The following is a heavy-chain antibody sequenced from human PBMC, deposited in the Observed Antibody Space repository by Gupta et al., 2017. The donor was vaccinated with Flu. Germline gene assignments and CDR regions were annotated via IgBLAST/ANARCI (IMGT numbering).Heavy chain of an antibody. Sequence: QVQLVQSGAEVKKPGSSVKVSCKASGGTFSSYTISWVRPATGQGLEWMGRIIPILGIANYAQKFQGRVTITADKSTSTAYIELSSLRSEDTAVYYCARDYDEEASRYCSSTSCYVGLGYWGQGTLVTVSS. CDR1: GGTFSSYT. J-gene: IGHJ4*02. D-gene: IGHD2-2*01. CDR3: ARDYDEEASRYCSSTSCYVGLGY. V-gene: IGHV1-69*08. CDR2: IIPILGIA.